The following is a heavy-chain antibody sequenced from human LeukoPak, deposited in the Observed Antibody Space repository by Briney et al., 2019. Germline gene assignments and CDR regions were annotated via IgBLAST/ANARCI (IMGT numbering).Heavy chain of an antibody. Sequence: SETLSLTCAVYGGSFSGYYWSWIRQPPGKGLEWIGEINHSGSTNYNPSLKSRVTISVDTSKNQLSLKLSSVTAADTAVYYCARGGPEIDYWGQGTLVTVSS. V-gene: IGHV4-34*01. D-gene: IGHD1-14*01. CDR2: INHSGST. CDR3: ARGGPEIDY. CDR1: GGSFSGYY. J-gene: IGHJ4*02.